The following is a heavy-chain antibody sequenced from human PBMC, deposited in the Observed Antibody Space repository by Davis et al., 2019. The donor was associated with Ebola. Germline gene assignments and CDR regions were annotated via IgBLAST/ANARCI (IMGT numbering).Heavy chain of an antibody. D-gene: IGHD3-3*01. CDR3: AKDTLLEWPFYYGMDV. CDR2: IKQDGSEK. J-gene: IGHJ6*02. CDR1: GSTFSSYW. Sequence: GGSLRLSCAASGSTFSSYWMSWVLQAPGKGLEWVANIKQDGSEKYYVDSAKGRFTISRDNAKNSLYLQMNSLIAEDTAVYYCAKDTLLEWPFYYGMDVWGQGTTVTVSS. V-gene: IGHV3-7*03.